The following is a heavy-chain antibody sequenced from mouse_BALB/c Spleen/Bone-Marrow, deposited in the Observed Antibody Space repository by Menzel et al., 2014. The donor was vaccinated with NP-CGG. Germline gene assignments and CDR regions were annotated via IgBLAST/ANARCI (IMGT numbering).Heavy chain of an antibody. CDR2: IDPYYGGT. D-gene: IGHD1-1*01. V-gene: IGHV1-39*01. Sequence: EVQLVESGPELEKPGASVKIPCKASGYSFTGYNMNRVKQSNGKSLEWIGNIDPYYGGTSYNQKFKGKATLTVDKSSSTAYMQLKSLTSEDSAVYYCATYGYSYWYFDVWGAGTTVTVSS. J-gene: IGHJ1*01. CDR3: ATYGYSYWYFDV. CDR1: GYSFTGYN.